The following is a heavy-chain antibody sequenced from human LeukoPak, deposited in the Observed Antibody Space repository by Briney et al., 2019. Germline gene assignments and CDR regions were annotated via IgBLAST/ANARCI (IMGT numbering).Heavy chain of an antibody. CDR3: AKDGAHYDILTGYSDWFDP. J-gene: IGHJ5*02. D-gene: IGHD3-9*01. V-gene: IGHV3-23*01. CDR2: ISGSGGST. Sequence: LSGGSLRLSCAASGFTFSSYAMSWVRQAPGKGLEWVSAISGSGGSTYYADSVKVRFTISRDNSKNTLYLQMNSLRAGDTAVYYCAKDGAHYDILTGYSDWFDPWGQGTLVTVSS. CDR1: GFTFSSYA.